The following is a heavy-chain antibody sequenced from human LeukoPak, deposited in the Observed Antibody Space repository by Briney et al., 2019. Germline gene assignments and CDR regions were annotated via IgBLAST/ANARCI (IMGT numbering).Heavy chain of an antibody. J-gene: IGHJ6*03. CDR2: IITISSYI. CDR3: ARAYYDFWVPGYMDV. D-gene: IGHD3-3*01. Sequence: GASLKLSCEASGFTFSSYSINWVRQAPGQGLEWVSSIITISSYIYYADSFQGRFTISRDNAKNSPYLQMNSLRSEDTAVYYCARAYYDFWVPGYMDVWGKGTTVTVSS. CDR1: GFTFSSYS. V-gene: IGHV3-21*01.